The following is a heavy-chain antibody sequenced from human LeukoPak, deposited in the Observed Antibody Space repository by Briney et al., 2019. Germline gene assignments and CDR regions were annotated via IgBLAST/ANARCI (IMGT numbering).Heavy chain of an antibody. CDR1: GGSISSYY. J-gene: IGHJ2*01. Sequence: SETLSLTCTVSGGSISSYYWSWIRQSPGKGLEWIGYIYYSGSTNYNPSLKSRVTISVDTSKNQFSLKLNSVTAADTAVYYCARVATTYYYDSSGPIAYWYFDLWGRGTLVTVSS. CDR3: ARVATTYYYDSSGPIAYWYFDL. D-gene: IGHD3-22*01. CDR2: IYYSGST. V-gene: IGHV4-59*01.